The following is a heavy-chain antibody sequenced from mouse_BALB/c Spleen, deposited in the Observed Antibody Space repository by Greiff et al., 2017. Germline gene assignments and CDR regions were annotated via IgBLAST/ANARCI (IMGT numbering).Heavy chain of an antibody. CDR2: ISSGSSTI. D-gene: IGHD4-1*01. CDR1: GFTFSSFG. V-gene: IGHV5-17*02. CDR3: ARQGTGTRGFAY. J-gene: IGHJ3*01. Sequence: EVQVVESGGGLVQPGGSRKLSCAASGFTFSSFGMHWVRQAPEKGLEWVAYISSGSSTIYYADTVKGRFTISRDNPKNTLFLQMTSLRSEDTAMYYCARQGTGTRGFAYWGQGTLVTVSA.